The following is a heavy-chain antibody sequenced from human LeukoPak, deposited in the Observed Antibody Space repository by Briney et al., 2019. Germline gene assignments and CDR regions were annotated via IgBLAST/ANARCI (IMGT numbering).Heavy chain of an antibody. Sequence: SETLSLTCTVSGGSISSYYWSWIRQPAGKGLEWIGRIYTSGSTNYNPSLKSRVTISVDTSKNQFSLKLSSVTAADTAVYYCARLSLTYDSSGYYYLGWFDPWGQGTLVTVSS. CDR1: GGSISSYY. D-gene: IGHD3-22*01. CDR2: IYTSGST. J-gene: IGHJ5*02. V-gene: IGHV4-4*07. CDR3: ARLSLTYDSSGYYYLGWFDP.